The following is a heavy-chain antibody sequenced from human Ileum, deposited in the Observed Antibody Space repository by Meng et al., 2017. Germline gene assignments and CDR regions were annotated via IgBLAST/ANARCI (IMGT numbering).Heavy chain of an antibody. J-gene: IGHJ4*02. CDR3: AKGQKYDDSGDSHRVFDS. CDR1: GFTFSGYA. V-gene: IGHV3-23*01. CDR2: IGEYVVTK. D-gene: IGHD3-22*01. Sequence: GESLKISCAASGFTFSGYAMSWVRQAPGKGLEWVSAIGEYVVTKYYADSVKGQFTISRDNSKTTLYLQMNGLRVDDTALYYCAKGQKYDDSGDSHRVFDSWGQGTLVTVSS.